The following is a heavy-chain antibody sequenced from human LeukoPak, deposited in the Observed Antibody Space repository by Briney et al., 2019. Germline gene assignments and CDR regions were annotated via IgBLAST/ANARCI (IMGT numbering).Heavy chain of an antibody. J-gene: IGHJ4*02. D-gene: IGHD6-6*01. CDR2: IHHSGST. Sequence: PSETLSLTCTVSGDSVTNHQWSWVRQPPGKGLEWIAYIHHSGSTNYNPSLKNLVTISMDTSKNQFSLRLISVTAADTAVYYCARYPLAFDFWGQGILVTVSS. CDR3: ARYPLAFDF. CDR1: GDSVTNHQ. V-gene: IGHV4-59*02.